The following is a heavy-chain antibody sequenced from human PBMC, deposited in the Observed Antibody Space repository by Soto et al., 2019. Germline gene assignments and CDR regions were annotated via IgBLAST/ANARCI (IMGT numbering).Heavy chain of an antibody. CDR3: ARSRGSGSYYFDS. J-gene: IGHJ4*02. CDR1: GFTVSSND. Sequence: PGGSLRLSCAASGFTVSSNDMSWVRQAPGKGLEWVSVIYSGGSTYYADSVKGRFTISRDNSKNTLYLQMNSLRAEDTAVYYCARSRGSGSYYFDSWGQGTLVTVAS. V-gene: IGHV3-53*01. CDR2: IYSGGST. D-gene: IGHD3-10*01.